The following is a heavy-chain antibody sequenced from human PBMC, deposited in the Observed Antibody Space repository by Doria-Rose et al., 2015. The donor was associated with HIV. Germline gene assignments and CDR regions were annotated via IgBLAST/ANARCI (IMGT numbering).Heavy chain of an antibody. J-gene: IGHJ6*02. Sequence: QVQLVESGGGVVQPGRSLRLSCVASGFTLSNFAIHWVRQAPGKGLEWVSVILYDGGNQHYADSVKGRFTISRDNSKNTVYLQMDTLRPEATAVYFCARDECRGYDIYDGLDVWGQGTTVTVSS. CDR1: GFTLSNFA. V-gene: IGHV3-30*04. CDR2: ILYDGGNQ. CDR3: ARDECRGYDIYDGLDV. D-gene: IGHD5-12*01.